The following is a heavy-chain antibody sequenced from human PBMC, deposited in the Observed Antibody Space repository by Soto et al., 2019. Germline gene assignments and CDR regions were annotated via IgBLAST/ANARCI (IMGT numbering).Heavy chain of an antibody. J-gene: IGHJ6*02. Sequence: QVRLVQSGTEVKKPGASVKVSCQASGYMFTSYYIHWVRQAPGQGLEWVGIINPSGGKTSFAQNFQGRVTLSSDTSTNTVYMELSGLQSEDTAVYYCASDLKDRRPVTYYSYFGMDVWGQGTTVTVS. CDR3: ASDLKDRRPVTYYSYFGMDV. D-gene: IGHD5-18*01. CDR2: INPSGGKT. V-gene: IGHV1-46*01. CDR1: GYMFTSYY.